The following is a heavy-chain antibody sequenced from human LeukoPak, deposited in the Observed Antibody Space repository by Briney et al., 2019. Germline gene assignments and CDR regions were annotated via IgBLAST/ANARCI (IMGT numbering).Heavy chain of an antibody. CDR2: ISYDGSNK. J-gene: IGHJ5*02. CDR3: ARGDGWYEL. D-gene: IGHD2-21*01. V-gene: IGHV3-30-3*01. CDR1: GFTFSSYA. Sequence: GRSLRLSCAASGFTFSSYAMHWVRQAPGKGLEWVAVISYDGSNKYYADSVKGRLTISRDNSKNTLYLQMSSLRAEDTAVYYCARGDGWYELWGQGTLVTVSS.